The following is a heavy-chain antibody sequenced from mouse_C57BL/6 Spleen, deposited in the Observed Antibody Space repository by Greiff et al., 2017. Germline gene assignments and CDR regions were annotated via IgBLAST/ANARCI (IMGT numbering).Heavy chain of an antibody. J-gene: IGHJ1*03. V-gene: IGHV1-69*01. Sequence: VQLQQPGAELVMPGASVKLSCKASGYTFTSYWMHWVKQRPGQGLEWIGEIDPSDSYTNYNQKFKGKSTLTVDKSSSTAYMQLSSLTSEDSAVYYCARGDLYGSSHWYFDVWGTGTTVTVSS. CDR1: GYTFTSYW. CDR2: IDPSDSYT. D-gene: IGHD1-1*01. CDR3: ARGDLYGSSHWYFDV.